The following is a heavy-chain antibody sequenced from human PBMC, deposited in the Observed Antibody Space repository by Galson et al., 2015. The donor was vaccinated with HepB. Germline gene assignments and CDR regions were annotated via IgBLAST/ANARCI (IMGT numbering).Heavy chain of an antibody. Sequence: SVKVSCKASGYTFTGYYMHWVRQAPGRGLEWMGWINPNSGGTNYAQKFQGRVTMTRDTSISTAYMELSRLRSDDTAVYYCAREVVVVPAAGGNWFDPWGQGTLVTVSS. CDR2: INPNSGGT. V-gene: IGHV1-2*02. CDR1: GYTFTGYY. D-gene: IGHD2-2*01. CDR3: AREVVVVPAAGGNWFDP. J-gene: IGHJ5*02.